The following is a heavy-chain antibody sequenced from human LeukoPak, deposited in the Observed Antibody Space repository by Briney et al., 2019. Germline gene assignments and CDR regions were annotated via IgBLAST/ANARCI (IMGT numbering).Heavy chain of an antibody. Sequence: PSETLSLTCTVSGGSISSYYWSWIRQPPGKGLEWIGYIYYSGSTNYNPSLKSRVTISVDTSKNQFSLKLSSVTAADTAVYYCARARIPDAFDIWGQGTMVTVSS. J-gene: IGHJ3*02. CDR1: GGSISSYY. CDR3: ARARIPDAFDI. CDR2: IYYSGST. D-gene: IGHD1-14*01. V-gene: IGHV4-59*12.